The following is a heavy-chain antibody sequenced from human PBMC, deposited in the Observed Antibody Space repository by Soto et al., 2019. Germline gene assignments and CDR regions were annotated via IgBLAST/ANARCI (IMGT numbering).Heavy chain of an antibody. CDR3: ARDATVTDSGYYSCLDV. J-gene: IGHJ6*02. CDR2: INPNSGGT. CDR1: GYTFTDYY. Sequence: QVHLVQSGAEVKKPGASVRVSCKASGYTFTDYYIHWVRQAPRQGLEWMGWINPNSGGTNYAQKFQGRVTMTRDTSISTAYMDLSRLTSAETAVYYCARDATVTDSGYYSCLDVWGQGNTVTLSS. V-gene: IGHV1-2*02. D-gene: IGHD4-17*01.